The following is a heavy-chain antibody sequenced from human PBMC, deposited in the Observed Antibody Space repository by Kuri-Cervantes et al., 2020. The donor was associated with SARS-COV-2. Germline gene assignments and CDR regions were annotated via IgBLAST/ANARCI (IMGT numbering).Heavy chain of an antibody. CDR3: GKVSWLQLWRRYSDS. D-gene: IGHD5-24*01. J-gene: IGHJ4*02. Sequence: SETLSLTCDVSGVSVSGGTYYWSWIRQPAGKGLEWIGHLDTSGSTTYNPSLRGRVTISLDPSNNRFSLSLTSTTAADTAVYYGGKVSWLQLWRRYSDSWGQGTLVTVSS. V-gene: IGHV4-61*09. CDR1: GVSVSGGTYY. CDR2: LDTSGST.